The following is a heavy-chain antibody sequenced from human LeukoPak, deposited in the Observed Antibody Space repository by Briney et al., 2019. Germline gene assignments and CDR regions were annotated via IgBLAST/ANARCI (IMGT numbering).Heavy chain of an antibody. D-gene: IGHD4-17*01. Sequence: PGGSLRLSCAVSGFTFSSYSMNWVRQAPGKGLEWVSYISSGSNTIYYADSVKGRFTISRDSAKNSLYLQMNSLRDEDTAVYYCARDDYGDYVLGYWGRGTLVTVSS. J-gene: IGHJ4*02. CDR1: GFTFSSYS. CDR2: ISSGSNTI. V-gene: IGHV3-48*02. CDR3: ARDDYGDYVLGY.